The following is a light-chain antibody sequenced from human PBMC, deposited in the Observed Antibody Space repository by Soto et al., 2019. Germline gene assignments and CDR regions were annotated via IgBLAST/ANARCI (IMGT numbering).Light chain of an antibody. CDR2: KAS. Sequence: IQTSQSTSTRSGSESDKGTITGRASQSVSGWLAWYQQKPGEAPKLLISKASSLESGVPSRFSGSGSGTDFTLTISGLQPDDFAIYYCQQYNSYRAFGQGTKVDIK. CDR3: QQYNSYRA. CDR1: QSVSGW. J-gene: IGKJ1*01. V-gene: IGKV1-5*03.